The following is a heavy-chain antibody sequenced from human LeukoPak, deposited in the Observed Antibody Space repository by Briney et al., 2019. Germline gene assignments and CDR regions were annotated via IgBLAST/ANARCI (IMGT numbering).Heavy chain of an antibody. J-gene: IGHJ4*02. CDR1: GFTFSNYW. CDR2: IEQDGSEK. Sequence: GESLRLSCIASGFTFSNYWMSWVRQAPGKGLEWVANIEQDGSEKYYVDSVKGRFSISRDNAKSSLDLQMNNLRAEDTAVYYCATTQTFDYWGQGTLVTVSS. D-gene: IGHD2-15*01. CDR3: ATTQTFDY. V-gene: IGHV3-7*03.